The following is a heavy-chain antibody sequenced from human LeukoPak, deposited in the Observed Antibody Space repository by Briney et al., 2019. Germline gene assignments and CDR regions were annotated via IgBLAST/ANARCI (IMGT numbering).Heavy chain of an antibody. CDR2: IYNGGTT. V-gene: IGHV3-53*01. Sequence: GGSLRLSCAASGFIVSSNYMSWVRQAPGKWLEWVSVIYNGGTTQYAVSVKGRFTISRDHSRSTLYLQMNSLRAEATAVYYCARTNYGDYPFGYWGPGTLVTSSS. CDR3: ARTNYGDYPFGY. CDR1: GFIVSSNY. J-gene: IGHJ4*01. D-gene: IGHD4-17*01.